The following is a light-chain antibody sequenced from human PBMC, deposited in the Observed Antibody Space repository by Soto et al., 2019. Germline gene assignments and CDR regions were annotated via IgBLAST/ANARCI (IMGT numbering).Light chain of an antibody. CDR3: LQSYKYPWT. CDR2: SAS. J-gene: IGKJ1*01. V-gene: IGKV1-17*03. CDR1: QGVRTY. Sequence: DIQMTQSPSAMSASVGDRVTFTCRASQGVRTYLAWFQQKPGKVPKRLIFSASSLQSGVPSRFSGNGSGTEFTLTISSLQPVDSATYYCLQSYKYPWTFGQGTKVEIK.